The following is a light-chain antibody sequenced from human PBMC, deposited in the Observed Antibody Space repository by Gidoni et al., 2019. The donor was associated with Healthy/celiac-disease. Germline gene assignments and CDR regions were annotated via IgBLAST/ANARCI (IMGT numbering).Light chain of an antibody. J-gene: IGKJ4*01. V-gene: IGKV3-11*01. CDR2: DAS. Sequence: EIVLPQPPATLSLSPGERATLSCRASQSVSSYLSWYQQKPGHAPMLLIYDASTSATGIPSRFSGSGSGTDFTLTISSLEPDDFAVYYCQQRSNCPLTFGGGTKVEIK. CDR3: QQRSNCPLT. CDR1: QSVSSY.